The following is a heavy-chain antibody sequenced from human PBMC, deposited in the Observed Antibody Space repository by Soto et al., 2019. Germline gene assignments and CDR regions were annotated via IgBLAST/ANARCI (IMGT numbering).Heavy chain of an antibody. CDR3: ARDQLVVTANDYYYGMDV. CDR2: IYYSGRT. J-gene: IGHJ6*02. CDR1: GGSISSYY. V-gene: IGHV4-59*01. D-gene: IGHD2-21*02. Sequence: SSETLSLTCTVSGGSISSYYWSWIRQPPGKGLEWIGYIYYSGRTNYNPSLKSRVTISVDTSKNQFSLKLSSVTAADTAVYYCARDQLVVTANDYYYGMDVWGQGTTVTVSS.